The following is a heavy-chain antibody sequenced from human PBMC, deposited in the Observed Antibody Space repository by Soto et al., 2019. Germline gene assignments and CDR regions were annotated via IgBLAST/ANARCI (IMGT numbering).Heavy chain of an antibody. J-gene: IGHJ3*02. Sequence: EVQLLESGGGLVQPGGSLRLSCAASGFTFSSYAMSWFRQAPGKGLEWVSAIIGSGGSTYYADSVKGRFTISRDNSKNTLYLQMNSLRAEDTAVYYCAKGPWYVHVGSAFDIWGQGTMVTVSS. CDR1: GFTFSSYA. D-gene: IGHD2-15*01. CDR2: IIGSGGST. V-gene: IGHV3-23*01. CDR3: AKGPWYVHVGSAFDI.